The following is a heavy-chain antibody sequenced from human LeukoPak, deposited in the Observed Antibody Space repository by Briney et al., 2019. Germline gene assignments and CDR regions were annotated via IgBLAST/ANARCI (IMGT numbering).Heavy chain of an antibody. CDR3: ARGNRYSNYLGYYYYGMDV. J-gene: IGHJ6*02. Sequence: SETLSLTCAVYGGSFSGYYWSWIRQPPGKGLEWIGEINHSGSTNHNPSLKSRVTISVDTSKNQFSLKLSSVTAADTAVYYCARGNRYSNYLGYYYYGMDVWGQGTTVTVSS. CDR1: GGSFSGYY. CDR2: INHSGST. V-gene: IGHV4-34*01. D-gene: IGHD4-4*01.